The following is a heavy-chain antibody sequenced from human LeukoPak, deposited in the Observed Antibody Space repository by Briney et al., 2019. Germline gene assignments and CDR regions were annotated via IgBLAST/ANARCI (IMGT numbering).Heavy chain of an antibody. Sequence: GGSLRPSCAASGFTFSSYSMNWVRQAPGKGLEWVSGINWNGGSTGYADSVKGRFTISRDNAKNSLYLQMNSLRAEDTALYHCARDNYDNSGYYHAYFDYWGQGTLVTVSS. CDR2: INWNGGST. V-gene: IGHV3-20*01. J-gene: IGHJ4*02. CDR3: ARDNYDNSGYYHAYFDY. CDR1: GFTFSSYS. D-gene: IGHD3-22*01.